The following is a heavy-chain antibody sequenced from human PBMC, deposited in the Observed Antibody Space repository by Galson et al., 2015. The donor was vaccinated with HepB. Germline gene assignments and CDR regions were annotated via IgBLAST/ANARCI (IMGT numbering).Heavy chain of an antibody. CDR2: INAGNGNT. CDR3: ARDRDGGNSFDY. D-gene: IGHD4-23*01. J-gene: IGHJ4*02. Sequence: SVKVSCKASGYTFTSYAMHWVRQAPGQRLEWMGWINAGNGNTKYSQKFQGRVTMTRDTSTSTVYMELSSLRSEDTAVYYCARDRDGGNSFDYWGQGTLVTVSS. CDR1: GYTFTSYA. V-gene: IGHV1-3*01.